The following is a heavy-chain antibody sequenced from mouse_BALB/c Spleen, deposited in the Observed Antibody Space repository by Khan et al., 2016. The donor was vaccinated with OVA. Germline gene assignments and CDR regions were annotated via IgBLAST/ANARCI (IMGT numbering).Heavy chain of an antibody. CDR2: INPYNGGT. Sequence: EVQLQQSGPELVKPGASMKISCKASGYSFTGYTMNWVKQSHGKNLEWIGLINPYNGGTSYNQKFKGKATLTVDKSSSTAYMELLSLTSEDSAVYVCARWGIYDYDGGVYAMDYWGQGTSVTGAS. J-gene: IGHJ4*01. V-gene: IGHV1-18*01. D-gene: IGHD2-4*01. CDR3: ARWGIYDYDGGVYAMDY. CDR1: GYSFTGYT.